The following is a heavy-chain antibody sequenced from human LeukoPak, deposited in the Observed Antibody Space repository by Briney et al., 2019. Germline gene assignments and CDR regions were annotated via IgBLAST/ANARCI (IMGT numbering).Heavy chain of an antibody. D-gene: IGHD2-2*01. CDR3: ARGPLCSSTSCYSEYFHH. CDR1: GASISSGGYY. V-gene: IGHV4-31*03. Sequence: SQTLSLTCTVSGASISSGGYYWSWIRQHPGKGLEWIGYISYRGSPYYNPSLKSRVTISVDTSRNQFSLKLSSVTAADTAVYYCARGPLCSSTSCYSEYFHHWGQGTLVTVSS. J-gene: IGHJ1*01. CDR2: ISYRGSP.